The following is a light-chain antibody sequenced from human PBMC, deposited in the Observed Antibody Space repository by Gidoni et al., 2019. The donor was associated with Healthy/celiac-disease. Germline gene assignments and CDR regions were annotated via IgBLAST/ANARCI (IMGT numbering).Light chain of an antibody. Sequence: EIVLTQSPGTMSLSPGERATLSCRASQRVSSRYLAWYPQKPGQAPRRLIYGASSRATGIQDRFSGSGSGTDFTLTISRLEPEDFAVYYCQQYGSSPSFGQGTKVEIK. J-gene: IGKJ1*01. V-gene: IGKV3-20*01. CDR2: GAS. CDR1: QRVSSRY. CDR3: QQYGSSPS.